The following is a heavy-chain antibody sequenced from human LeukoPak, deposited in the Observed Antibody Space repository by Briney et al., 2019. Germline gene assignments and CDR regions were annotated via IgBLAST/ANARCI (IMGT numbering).Heavy chain of an antibody. CDR2: ITSSSSYI. D-gene: IGHD4-17*01. V-gene: IGHV3-21*01. CDR1: GFTLRSYS. CDR3: ASCYDYGASDY. J-gene: IGHJ4*02. Sequence: GGSLRLSCAASGFTLRSYSMNCARQAPGKGLECVSSITSSSSYIYYADSVEGRFTRSGDNANSSLYLQMNSLRAEGTAVYYCASCYDYGASDYWGQGTLVTVSS.